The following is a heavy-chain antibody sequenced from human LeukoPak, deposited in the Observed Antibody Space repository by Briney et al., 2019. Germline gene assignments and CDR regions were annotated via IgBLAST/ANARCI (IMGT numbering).Heavy chain of an antibody. D-gene: IGHD6-13*01. J-gene: IGHJ4*02. Sequence: PSETLSLTCTVSGGSISSYYWSWIRQPPGKGLEWIGYIYYSGSTNYNPSLKSRVTISVDTSKNQFSLKLSSVTAADTAVYYCARTPSGIVDYWGQGTLVTVSS. CDR3: ARTPSGIVDY. CDR2: IYYSGST. V-gene: IGHV4-59*01. CDR1: GGSISSYY.